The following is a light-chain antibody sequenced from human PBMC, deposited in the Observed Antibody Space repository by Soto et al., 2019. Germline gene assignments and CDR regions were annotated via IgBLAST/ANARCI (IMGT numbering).Light chain of an antibody. CDR1: QSVSSN. CDR3: QQNYDSPIT. V-gene: IGKV3D-15*01. CDR2: GAS. Sequence: EIVRARSPATLSVSPWEGATLSGRASQSVSSNLNWYQQKPGKAPRLLIYGASTRETGIPARFSGSGSGTEFTLTISSLQPEDFATYYCQQNYDSPITFGQGTRLEIK. J-gene: IGKJ5*01.